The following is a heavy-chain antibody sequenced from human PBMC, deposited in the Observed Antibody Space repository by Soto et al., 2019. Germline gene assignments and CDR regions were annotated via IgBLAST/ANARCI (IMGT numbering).Heavy chain of an antibody. CDR2: INAGNGNT. CDR1: GYTFTSYA. Sequence: QVQLVQSGAEVKKPGASVKVSCKASGYTFTSYAMHWVRQAPGQRLEWMGWINAGNGNTKYSQKFQGRVTITRDTSASTAYMELSSLRSEDTAVYYCARIRPLYDFWSGYYDHWGQGTLVTVSS. J-gene: IGHJ4*02. V-gene: IGHV1-3*01. CDR3: ARIRPLYDFWSGYYDH. D-gene: IGHD3-3*01.